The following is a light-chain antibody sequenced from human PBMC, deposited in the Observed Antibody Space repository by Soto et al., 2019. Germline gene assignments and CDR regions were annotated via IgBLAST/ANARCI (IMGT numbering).Light chain of an antibody. J-gene: IGLJ3*02. CDR2: EVS. V-gene: IGLV2-14*01. Sequence: QSALTQPASVSGSPGQSITISCTGTSSDVGSYNYVSWYQQHPGKAPKLMIYEVSNRPSGVSNRFSGSKSDNTASLTISGLQAEDEANFYCCSYTSSSTVFGGGTKVTVL. CDR1: SSDVGSYNY. CDR3: CSYTSSSTV.